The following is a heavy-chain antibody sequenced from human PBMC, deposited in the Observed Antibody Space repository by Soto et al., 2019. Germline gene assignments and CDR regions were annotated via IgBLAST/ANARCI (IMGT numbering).Heavy chain of an antibody. Sequence: GSLRLSCAASGFTFSSYAMSWVRQAPGKGLEWVSAISGSGGSTYYADSVKGRFTISRDNSKNTLYLQMNSLRAEDTAVYYCAKDIARSIVGATFSWGQGTLVTVYS. D-gene: IGHD1-26*01. CDR1: GFTFSSYA. CDR2: ISGSGGST. J-gene: IGHJ5*02. V-gene: IGHV3-23*01. CDR3: AKDIARSIVGATFS.